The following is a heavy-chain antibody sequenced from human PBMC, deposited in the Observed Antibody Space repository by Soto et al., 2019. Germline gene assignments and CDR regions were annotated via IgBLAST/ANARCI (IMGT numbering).Heavy chain of an antibody. CDR3: ARVGSSGWSPDY. V-gene: IGHV4-59*11. J-gene: IGHJ4*02. D-gene: IGHD6-19*01. CDR2: IFYTGST. Sequence: SETLSLTCTVSGGSISGHYWIWIRQSPGKGLEWIGYIFYTGSTNYNPSLKSRVTLSVDTPKNQFSLRLNSVTAADTAVYYCARVGSSGWSPDYWGQGTLVTVSS. CDR1: GGSISGHY.